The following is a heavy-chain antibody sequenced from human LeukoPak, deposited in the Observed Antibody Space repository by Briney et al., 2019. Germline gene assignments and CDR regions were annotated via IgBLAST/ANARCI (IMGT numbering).Heavy chain of an antibody. D-gene: IGHD5-12*01. J-gene: IGHJ4*02. V-gene: IGHV4-38-2*02. CDR3: ARDSGYYLFDL. CDR2: IYHSGST. Sequence: PGGSLRLSCAASGFTVSDYSMSWVRQPPGKGVEWIGSIYHSGSTYYNPSLKSRLTISVDTSKNQFSVRLSSVTAADTAVYYCARDSGYYLFDLWGQGSLVTVSS. CDR1: GFTVSDYS.